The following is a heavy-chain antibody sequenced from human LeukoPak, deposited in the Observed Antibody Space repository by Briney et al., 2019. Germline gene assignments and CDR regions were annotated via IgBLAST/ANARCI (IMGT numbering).Heavy chain of an antibody. Sequence: GGPLRLSCAASGFTFSSYGMHWVRQAPGKGLEWVAVISYDGSNKYYADSVKGRFTISRDNSKNTLYLQMNSLRAEDTAVYYCAKDGVAALDYWGQGTLVTVSS. CDR1: GFTFSSYG. V-gene: IGHV3-30*18. CDR2: ISYDGSNK. D-gene: IGHD6-19*01. J-gene: IGHJ4*02. CDR3: AKDGVAALDY.